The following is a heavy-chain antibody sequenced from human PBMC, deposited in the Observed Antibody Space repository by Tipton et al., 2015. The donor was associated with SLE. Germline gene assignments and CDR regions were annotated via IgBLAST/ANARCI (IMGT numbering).Heavy chain of an antibody. Sequence: LRLSCAVYGGSFSGYYWSWIRQPPGKGLEWIGEINHSGSTNYNPSLKSRVTISVDTSKNQFSLKLSSVTAADTAVYYCAGSPEQQLVRVYYYYGMDVWGQATTVTVSS. CDR2: INHSGST. V-gene: IGHV4-34*01. D-gene: IGHD6-13*01. CDR1: GGSFSGYY. CDR3: AGSPEQQLVRVYYYYGMDV. J-gene: IGHJ6*02.